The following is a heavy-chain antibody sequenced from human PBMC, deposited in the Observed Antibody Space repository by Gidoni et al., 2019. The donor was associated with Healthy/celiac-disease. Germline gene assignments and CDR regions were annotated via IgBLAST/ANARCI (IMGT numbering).Heavy chain of an antibody. CDR2: INHSGST. CDR3: ARARMAPFDY. Sequence: QVQLQQWGAGLLKPSETLSLTCAVSGGSFSGYYWSWIRQPPGKELEWIGEINHSGSTNYNPSLKSRVTISVDTSKNQFSLKLSSVTAADTAVYYCARARMAPFDYWGQGTLVTVSS. V-gene: IGHV4-34*01. J-gene: IGHJ4*02. CDR1: GGSFSGYY. D-gene: IGHD2-15*01.